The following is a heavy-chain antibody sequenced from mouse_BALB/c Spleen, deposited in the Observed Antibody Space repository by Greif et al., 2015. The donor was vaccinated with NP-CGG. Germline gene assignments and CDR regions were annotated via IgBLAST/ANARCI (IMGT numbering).Heavy chain of an antibody. CDR3: ARGWDDYFDY. Sequence: VQLQQSGAELVKPGASVKLSCKTSGYTFTSYWIQWVKQRPGQGLGWIGEIFPGTGTTYYNEKFKGKATLTIDTSSSTAYMQLSSLTSEDSAVYFCARGWDDYFDYWGQGTTLTVSS. V-gene: IGHV1S132*01. J-gene: IGHJ2*01. CDR2: IFPGTGTT. CDR1: GYTFTSYW. D-gene: IGHD4-1*01.